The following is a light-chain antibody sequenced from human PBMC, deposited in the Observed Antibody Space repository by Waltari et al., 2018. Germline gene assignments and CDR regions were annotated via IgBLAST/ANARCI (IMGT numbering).Light chain of an antibody. V-gene: IGLV2-18*02. CDR1: SSDVGSYNR. CDR3: SSHRMISTVGV. CDR2: EVS. J-gene: IGLJ2*01. Sequence: QSALTQPPSVSGSPGQSVTISCTGTSSDVGSYNRVSWYQQSPGTAPNLIIYEVSNRPSGVPARFSGSKSGNPASLPISGLQAEDEADYYCSSHRMISTVGVLGGGTKLTV.